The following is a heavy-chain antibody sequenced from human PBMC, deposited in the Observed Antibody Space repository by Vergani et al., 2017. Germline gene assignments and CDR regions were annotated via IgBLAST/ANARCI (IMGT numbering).Heavy chain of an antibody. J-gene: IGHJ3*02. V-gene: IGHV5-51*01. Sequence: EVQLVQSGAEVKKPGDSLKISCNGSGYSFTSYWIGWVRQMPGKGLEWMGIIYPGDSDTSYSLSLQGQVTISDDKSISTAYLQWRSLKASDTAMYYCAGRGTMVRDAFDIWGQGTMVTVSS. D-gene: IGHD3-10*01. CDR1: GYSFTSYW. CDR2: IYPGDSDT. CDR3: AGRGTMVRDAFDI.